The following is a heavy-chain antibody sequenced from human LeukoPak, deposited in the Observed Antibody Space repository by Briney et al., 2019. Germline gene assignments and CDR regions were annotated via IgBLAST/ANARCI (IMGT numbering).Heavy chain of an antibody. CDR3: ATEKRGYSYGSPAALGY. D-gene: IGHD5-18*01. V-gene: IGHV3-7*01. Sequence: PGGSLRLSCAASGFTFSSYWMSWVRQAPGKGLEWVANIKQDGSEKYYVDSVNGRFTISRDNAKNSLYLQMNSLRAEDTAVYYCATEKRGYSYGSPAALGYWGQGTLVTVSS. CDR1: GFTFSSYW. CDR2: IKQDGSEK. J-gene: IGHJ4*02.